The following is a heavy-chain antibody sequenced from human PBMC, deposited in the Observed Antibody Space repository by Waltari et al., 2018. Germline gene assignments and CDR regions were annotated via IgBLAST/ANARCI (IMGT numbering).Heavy chain of an antibody. J-gene: IGHJ4*02. D-gene: IGHD2-15*01. CDR2: ISGRGDST. Sequence: EVQMLESGGGSVQPGGYLRPPCPSSGFTFRTYARPWVRQLPGKGLEWLSVISGRGDSTYYAESVKGRFTISRDNSKNTLYLQRNILRAEDTAVYYCARGSYYCSGGACHSGLDSWGQGTLVTVSS. CDR3: ARGSYYCSGGACHSGLDS. V-gene: IGHV3-23*01. CDR1: GFTFRTYA.